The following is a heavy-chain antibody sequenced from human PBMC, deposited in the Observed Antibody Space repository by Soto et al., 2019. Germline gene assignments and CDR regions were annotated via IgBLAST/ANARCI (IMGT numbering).Heavy chain of an antibody. V-gene: IGHV3-30-3*01. Sequence: GGSLRLSCAASGFTFSSYAMHWVRQAPGKGLEWVAVISYDGSNKYYADSVKGRFTISRDNSKNTLYLQMNSLRAEDTAVYYCAREGGGYCSGGSCYYYYGMDVWGQGTTVTVSS. CDR2: ISYDGSNK. CDR1: GFTFSSYA. CDR3: AREGGGYCSGGSCYYYYGMDV. J-gene: IGHJ6*02. D-gene: IGHD2-15*01.